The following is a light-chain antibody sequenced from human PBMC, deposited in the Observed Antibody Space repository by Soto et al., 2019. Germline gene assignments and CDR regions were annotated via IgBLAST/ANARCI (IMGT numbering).Light chain of an antibody. CDR3: QQSYSTTQT. CDR2: AAS. V-gene: IGKV1-39*01. Sequence: IQLTQSPSFLSSSLGDRATITCGASQRISSYLAWYQQKPGKAPKLLIYAASTLQSGVPSRFSGSGSGTDFTITISSLKKEDCATYYCQQSYSTTQTFGQGTKVDIK. J-gene: IGKJ1*01. CDR1: QRISSY.